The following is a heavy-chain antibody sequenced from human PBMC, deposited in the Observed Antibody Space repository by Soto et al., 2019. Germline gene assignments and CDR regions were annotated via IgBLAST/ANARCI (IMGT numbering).Heavy chain of an antibody. CDR1: GFTFSSYA. D-gene: IGHD3-9*01. CDR3: ARGYYDILTGYYYYFDY. Sequence: GGSLRLSCAASGFTFSSYAMHWVRQAPGKGLEYVSAISSNGGSTYYANSVKGRFTISRDNSKNTLYLQMGSLRAEDMAVYYYARGYYDILTGYYYYFDYWGQGTLVTVSS. V-gene: IGHV3-64*01. J-gene: IGHJ4*02. CDR2: ISSNGGST.